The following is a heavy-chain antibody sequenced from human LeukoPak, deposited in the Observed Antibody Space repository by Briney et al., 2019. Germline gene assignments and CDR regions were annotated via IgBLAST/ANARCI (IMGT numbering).Heavy chain of an antibody. CDR3: AKDQGSSSFDWFDP. J-gene: IGHJ5*02. CDR1: GFTFSNYA. Sequence: GGSLRLSCAASGFTFSNYAMNWVRQAPGKGLEWVSAISASGARTSYADSVKGRFTISRDNSKNTLFLQMNSLRADGTAVYYCAKDQGSSSFDWFDPWGQGTLVTVSS. D-gene: IGHD6-13*01. CDR2: ISASGART. V-gene: IGHV3-23*01.